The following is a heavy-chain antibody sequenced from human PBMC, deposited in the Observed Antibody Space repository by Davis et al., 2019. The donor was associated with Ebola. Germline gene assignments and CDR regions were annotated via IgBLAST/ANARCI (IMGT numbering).Heavy chain of an antibody. V-gene: IGHV4-59*10. D-gene: IGHD3-3*01. CDR1: GGSFSGYY. CDR3: ARGGGSYDFWSAPYTGWFDP. Sequence: PGGSLRLSCAVYGGSFSGYYWSWIRQPAGKGLEWIGRIYTSGSTNYNPSLKSRVTMSVDTSKNQFSLKLSSVTAADTAVYYCARGGGSYDFWSAPYTGWFDPWGQGTLVTVSS. J-gene: IGHJ5*02. CDR2: IYTSGST.